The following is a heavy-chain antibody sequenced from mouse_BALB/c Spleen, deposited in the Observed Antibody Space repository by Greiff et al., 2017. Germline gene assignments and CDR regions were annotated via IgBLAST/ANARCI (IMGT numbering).Heavy chain of an antibody. D-gene: IGHD4-1*01. J-gene: IGHJ3*01. CDR1: GYTFTSYT. CDR2: INPSSGYT. Sequence: QVQLKQSAAELARPGASVKMSCKASGYTFTSYTMHWVKQRPGQGLEWIGYINPSSGYTEYNQKFKDKTTLTADKSSSTAYMQLSSLTSEDSAVYYCARLELGRAAWFAYWGQGTLVTVSA. V-gene: IGHV1-4*02. CDR3: ARLELGRAAWFAY.